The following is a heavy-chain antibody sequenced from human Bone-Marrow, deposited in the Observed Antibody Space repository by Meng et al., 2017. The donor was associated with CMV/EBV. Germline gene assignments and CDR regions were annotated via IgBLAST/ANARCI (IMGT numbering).Heavy chain of an antibody. J-gene: IGHJ4*02. V-gene: IGHV4-31*03. CDR3: ARQPGGYGDYGLL. CDR2: IYYSGST. D-gene: IGHD4-17*01. Sequence: QVQLQESGPGLVKPSQTLSRPCTVSGGSISSGGYYWSWIRQHPGKGLEWIGYIYYSGSTYYHPSLKSRVTISVDTSKNQFSLKLSSVTAADTAVYYCARQPGGYGDYGLLWGQGTLVTVSS. CDR1: GGSISSGGYY.